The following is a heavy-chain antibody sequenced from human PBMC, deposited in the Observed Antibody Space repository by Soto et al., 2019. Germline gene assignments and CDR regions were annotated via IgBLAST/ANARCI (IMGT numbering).Heavy chain of an antibody. CDR2: IIPIFGTA. V-gene: IGHV1-69*12. CDR3: ARGRDYYDSSAARDFQH. Sequence: QVQLVQSGAEVKKPGSSVKVSCKASGGTFSSYAISWVRQAPGQGLEWMGGIIPIFGTANYAQKFQGRVTITGDESTSTAYMELSSLRSEDTAVYYCARGRDYYDSSAARDFQHWGQGTLVTVSS. D-gene: IGHD3-22*01. J-gene: IGHJ1*01. CDR1: GGTFSSYA.